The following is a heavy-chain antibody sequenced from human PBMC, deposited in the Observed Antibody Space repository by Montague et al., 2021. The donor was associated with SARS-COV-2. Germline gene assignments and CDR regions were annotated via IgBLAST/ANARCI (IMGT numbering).Heavy chain of an antibody. D-gene: IGHD3-10*01. CDR2: SYHSGTT. CDR3: ARAPYYGPGKPYQFDY. Sequence: SETLSLTCTVSGYSITSNYYWGWIRQPPGKGLEWIGCSYHSGTTHYHPSLKSRVTISLDTSNNHFSLKVTSVTAADTAVYYCARAPYYGPGKPYQFDYWGRGILVTASS. CDR1: GYSITSNYY. J-gene: IGHJ4*02. V-gene: IGHV4-38-2*02.